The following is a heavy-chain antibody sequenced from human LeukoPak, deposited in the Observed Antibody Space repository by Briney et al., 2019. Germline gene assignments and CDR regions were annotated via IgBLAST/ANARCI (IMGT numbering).Heavy chain of an antibody. D-gene: IGHD2-2*02. CDR3: ARDSGGYCSSTSCYKNPDAFDI. V-gene: IGHV3-53*01. Sequence: GGSLRLSCAASGFTFSSYWMSWVRQAPGKGLEWVSVIYSGGSTYYADSVKGRFTISRDNSKNTLYLQMNSLRAEDTAVYYCARDSGGYCSSTSCYKNPDAFDIWGQGTMVTVSS. CDR1: GFTFSSYW. J-gene: IGHJ3*02. CDR2: IYSGGST.